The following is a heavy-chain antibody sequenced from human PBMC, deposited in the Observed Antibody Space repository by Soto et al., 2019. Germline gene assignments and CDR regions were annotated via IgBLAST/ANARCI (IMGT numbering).Heavy chain of an antibody. CDR3: AREYYYTMDV. V-gene: IGHV3-11*05. CDR1: GFTFRDYY. J-gene: IGHJ6*02. Sequence: QVQLVESGGGLVRPGGSLRLSCEASGFTFRDYYMTWFRQAPGKGLEWLSYIDSSTKYTNYADSVKGRFTISRDNAKNSRCLQMNSLRADDTAVYYCAREYYYTMDVWGQGTMVTVSS. CDR2: IDSSTKYT.